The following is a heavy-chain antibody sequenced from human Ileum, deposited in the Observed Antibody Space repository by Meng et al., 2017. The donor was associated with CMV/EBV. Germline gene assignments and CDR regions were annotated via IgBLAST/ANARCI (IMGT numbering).Heavy chain of an antibody. V-gene: IGHV3-9*03. CDR3: VKGSRRMGTTPFDY. Sequence: GGSLRLSCAASGFTFADYAMHWVRQVPGKGLEWVSGISWNTNFVDYLDSVKGRFTISRDNAKNSLYLQMNSLRPEDMALYYCVKGSRRMGTTPFDYWGQGTLVTVSS. CDR1: GFTFADYA. D-gene: IGHD3-10*01. CDR2: ISWNTNFV. J-gene: IGHJ4*02.